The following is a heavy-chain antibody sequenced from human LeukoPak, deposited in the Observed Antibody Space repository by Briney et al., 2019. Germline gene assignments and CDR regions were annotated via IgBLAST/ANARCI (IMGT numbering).Heavy chain of an antibody. CDR1: GGSVTRYY. CDR2: IYYSGST. CDR3: ARPDYPHWFFDL. J-gene: IGHJ2*01. V-gene: IGHV4-59*02. D-gene: IGHD3-16*01. Sequence: SETLSLTCTVSGGSVTRYYWSWIRQPPGKGLEWIGYIYYSGSTNYNPSLKSRVTISVDTSKNQFSLKVSSVTAADTAVYYSARPDYPHWFFDLWGRGTLVTVSS.